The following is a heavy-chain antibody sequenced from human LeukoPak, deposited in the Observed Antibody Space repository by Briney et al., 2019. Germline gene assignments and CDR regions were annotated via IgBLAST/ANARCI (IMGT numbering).Heavy chain of an antibody. CDR3: ARLAVAVFFDY. V-gene: IGHV3-21*01. D-gene: IGHD6-19*01. CDR2: ISSSSYI. CDR1: GFTFSSYS. J-gene: IGHJ4*02. Sequence: PGGSLRLSCAASGFTFSSYSMNWVRQAPGKGLEWVSSISSSSYIYYADSVKGRFTISRDNAKKSPYLQMNSLRAEDTAVYYCARLAVAVFFDYWGQGTLVTVSS.